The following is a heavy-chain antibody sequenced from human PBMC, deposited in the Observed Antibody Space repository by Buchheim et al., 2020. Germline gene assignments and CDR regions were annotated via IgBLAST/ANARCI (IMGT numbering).Heavy chain of an antibody. Sequence: QLQLQESGPGLVMPSETLSLTCTVSGASVTTDNTYWVWIRRPPGKGLEWIGELFHRGNTNYNPSLKSRVSMSVDTSKHQFSLNLSSVTAADTAVYFCTRLNRRGGIDPLSWGQGT. CDR1: GASVTTDNTY. CDR3: TRLNRRGGIDPLS. J-gene: IGHJ4*02. CDR2: LFHRGNT. D-gene: IGHD1-14*01. V-gene: IGHV4-39*07.